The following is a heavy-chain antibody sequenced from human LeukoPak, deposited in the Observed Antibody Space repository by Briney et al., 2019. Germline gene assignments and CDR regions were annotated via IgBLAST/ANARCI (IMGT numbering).Heavy chain of an antibody. CDR3: ARDRELLWFGGGGYFDY. J-gene: IGHJ4*02. V-gene: IGHV1-3*01. D-gene: IGHD3-10*01. Sequence: GASVKVSCKASGYTFTSYAMHWVRQAPGQRLEWMGWINAGNGNTKYSQKFQGRVTITRDTSASTAYMELSSLRSEDTAVYYCARDRELLWFGGGGYFDYWGQGTLVTVSS. CDR1: GYTFTSYA. CDR2: INAGNGNT.